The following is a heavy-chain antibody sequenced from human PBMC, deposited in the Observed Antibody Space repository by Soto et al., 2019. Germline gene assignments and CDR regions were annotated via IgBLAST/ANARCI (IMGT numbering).Heavy chain of an antibody. D-gene: IGHD2-2*01. CDR3: AKDRVVPAAIFDY. V-gene: IGHV3-23*01. Sequence: GGSLRLSCXAXGFTFSSYAMSWVRQAPGKGLEWVSAISGSGGSTYYADSVKGRFTISRDNSKNTLYLQMNSLRAEDTAVYYCAKDRVVPAAIFDYWGQGTLVTVSS. CDR2: ISGSGGST. CDR1: GFTFSSYA. J-gene: IGHJ4*02.